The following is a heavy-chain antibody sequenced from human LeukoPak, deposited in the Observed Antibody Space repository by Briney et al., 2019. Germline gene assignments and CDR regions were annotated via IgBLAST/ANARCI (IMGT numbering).Heavy chain of an antibody. CDR3: ARDIGWRGSGKDNWFDP. J-gene: IGHJ5*02. V-gene: IGHV1-18*01. Sequence: ASVKVSCKASGGTFSSYAISWVRQAPGQGLEWMGWISAYNGNTNYAQKLQGRVTMTTDTSTSTAYMELRSLRSDDTAVYYCARDIGWRGSGKDNWFDPWGQGTLVTVSS. CDR1: GGTFSSYA. CDR2: ISAYNGNT. D-gene: IGHD3-10*01.